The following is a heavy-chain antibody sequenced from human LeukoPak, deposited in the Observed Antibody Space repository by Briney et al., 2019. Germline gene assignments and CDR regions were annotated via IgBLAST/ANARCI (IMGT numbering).Heavy chain of an antibody. CDR2: MSSSGSRI. CDR3: ARGTWATLYYYYMDV. J-gene: IGHJ6*03. D-gene: IGHD5-24*01. CDR1: GFTFNSYE. Sequence: GGSLRLSCAASGFTFNSYEMNWVRQAPGKGLEWVSYMSSSGSRIYYADSVRGRFTISRDNAKNTLYLQMNSLRAEDTAVYYCARGTWATLYYYYMDVWGKGTTVTVSS. V-gene: IGHV3-48*03.